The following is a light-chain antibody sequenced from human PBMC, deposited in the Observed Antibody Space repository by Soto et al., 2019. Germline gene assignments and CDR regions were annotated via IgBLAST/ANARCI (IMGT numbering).Light chain of an antibody. CDR1: DSVEKY. V-gene: IGKV3-11*01. CDR2: DAS. CDR3: QQRKHWPPLT. J-gene: IGKJ4*01. Sequence: EVVLTQSPATLSLSPWERAILSCRASDSVEKYLAWYQQKPGQTPRLLIYDASNRATGIPARFSGSGSETDFTLTISSLEPEDFAVYYCQQRKHWPPLTFGGGTKVEIK.